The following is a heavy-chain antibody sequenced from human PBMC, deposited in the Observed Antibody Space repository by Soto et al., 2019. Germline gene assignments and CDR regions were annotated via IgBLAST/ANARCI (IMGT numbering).Heavy chain of an antibody. CDR2: IIPIFGTA. J-gene: IGHJ6*02. V-gene: IGHV1-69*13. D-gene: IGHD6-19*01. Sequence: ASVKVSCKASRVAFSKFIVTWVRQAPGLGLEWVGGIIPIFGTANYAQKFQGRVTITADESTSTSYMEVNNLRSEDTAVYYCAKVRYSSPMGYYYGMDVWGQGTTDTVSS. CDR1: RVAFSKFI. CDR3: AKVRYSSPMGYYYGMDV.